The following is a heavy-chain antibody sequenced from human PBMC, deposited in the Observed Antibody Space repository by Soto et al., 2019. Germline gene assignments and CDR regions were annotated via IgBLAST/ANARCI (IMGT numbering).Heavy chain of an antibody. CDR3: VKRGRNWGACDL. Sequence: QLLESGGGLVQPGKSLRLSCAASGFMLDNYAMIWIRQAPGEGPEWGSTVGGSDGDSNGVAWYEDSVTGHFIISRDMSPNNLSLQIDTPRYEDTARYYWVKRGRNWGACDLWS. D-gene: IGHD3-16*01. J-gene: IGHJ2*01. V-gene: IGHV3-23*01. CDR2: VGGSDGDSNGVA. CDR1: GFMLDNYA.